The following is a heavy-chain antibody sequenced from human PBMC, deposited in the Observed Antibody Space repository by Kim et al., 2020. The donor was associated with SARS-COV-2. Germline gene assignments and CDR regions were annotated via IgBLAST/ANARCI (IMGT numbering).Heavy chain of an antibody. J-gene: IGHJ4*02. D-gene: IGHD1-26*01. CDR3: WGHGAPSGY. Sequence: GGSLRLSCAASGFTFSGSAMHWVRQASGKGLEWVGRIRSKANSYATAYAASVKGRFTISRDDSKNTAYLQMNSLKTEDTAVYYCWGHGAPSGYWGQGTLVTVSS. CDR2: IRSKANSYAT. CDR1: GFTFSGSA. V-gene: IGHV3-73*01.